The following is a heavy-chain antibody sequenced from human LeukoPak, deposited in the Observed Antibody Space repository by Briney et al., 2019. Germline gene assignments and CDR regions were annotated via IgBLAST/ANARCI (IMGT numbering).Heavy chain of an antibody. CDR1: GFTSSSYE. D-gene: IGHD3-10*02. CDR2: ISSSGSTI. CDR3: AELGITMIGGV. Sequence: GGSLRLSCAASGFTSSSYEMNWVRQAPGKGLEWVSYISSSGSTIYYADSVKGRFTISRDNAKNPLYLQMNSLRAEDTAVYYCAELGITMIGGVWGKGTTVTISS. V-gene: IGHV3-48*03. J-gene: IGHJ6*04.